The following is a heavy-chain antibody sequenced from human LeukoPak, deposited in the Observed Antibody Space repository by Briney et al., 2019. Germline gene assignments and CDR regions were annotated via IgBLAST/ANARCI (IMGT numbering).Heavy chain of an antibody. D-gene: IGHD6-19*01. CDR2: ISYDGSNK. Sequence: GSLRLSCAASGLTFSSYAMHWVRQAPGKGLEWVAVISYDGSNKYYADSVKGRFTISRDNSKNTLYLQMNSLRAEDTAVYYCVRNLAVAGTCFDSWGQGTLVTVSS. J-gene: IGHJ4*02. V-gene: IGHV3-30-3*01. CDR3: VRNLAVAGTCFDS. CDR1: GLTFSSYA.